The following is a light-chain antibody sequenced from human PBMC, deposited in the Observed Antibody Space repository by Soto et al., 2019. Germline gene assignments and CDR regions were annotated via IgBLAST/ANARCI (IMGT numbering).Light chain of an antibody. CDR1: QSVSSNY. V-gene: IGKV3-20*01. CDR2: CAS. CDR3: QHYESSPFT. J-gene: IGKJ3*01. Sequence: EIVLTQSPGTLSLSPGERATLSCRASQSVSSNYLAWYQQKPGQAPRLLIYCASSRTTGIPARFSGSGSGTDFTLTISRLYHEDFAVYYCQHYESSPFTFGPGTKVDIK.